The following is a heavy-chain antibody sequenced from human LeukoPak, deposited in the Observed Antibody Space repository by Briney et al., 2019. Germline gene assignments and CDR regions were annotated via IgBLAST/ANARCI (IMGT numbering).Heavy chain of an antibody. CDR3: ASTPFYDYVWGSYRYRGLFDN. V-gene: IGHV3-23*01. CDR2: ICGSGGCT. CDR1: GFTFSTYA. D-gene: IGHD3-16*02. J-gene: IGHJ4*02. Sequence: QTGGSLTLSCAASGFTFSTYAMSWVRQAPGRGLEWVSGICGSGGCTYYADSVKGRFTISGDNSKNTLYLQMNSLRVEDTAVYYCASTPFYDYVWGSYRYRGLFDNWGQGTLVSVSS.